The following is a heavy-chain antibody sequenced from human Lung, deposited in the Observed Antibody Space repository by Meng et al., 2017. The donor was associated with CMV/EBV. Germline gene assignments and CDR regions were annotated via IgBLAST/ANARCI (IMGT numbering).Heavy chain of an antibody. CDR1: RDSMSSYGYN. Sequence: SQTLSLIXTVSRDSMSSYGYNWSWIRQPPGEGLEWIGYIHSTGSTYYNPSLKGRITISIDTSRNQFSLELTSVTAADTAIYYCARVADPSVPYYFDFWGPGTLVTVSS. CDR2: IHSTGST. J-gene: IGHJ4*02. CDR3: ARVADPSVPYYFDF. V-gene: IGHV4-30-4*01.